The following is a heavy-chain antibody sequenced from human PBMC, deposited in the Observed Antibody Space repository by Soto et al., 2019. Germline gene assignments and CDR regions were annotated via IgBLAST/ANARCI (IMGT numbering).Heavy chain of an antibody. CDR2: IVVGSGNT. Sequence: SVKVSCKASGFTFTSSAVQWVRQARGQRLEWIGWIVVGSGNTNYAQKFQERVTITRDMSTSTAYMELSSLRSEDMAVYYCAALLRDSSGYYYVGNAFDIWGQGTMVTVSS. CDR3: AALLRDSSGYYYVGNAFDI. CDR1: GFTFTSSA. J-gene: IGHJ3*02. V-gene: IGHV1-58*01. D-gene: IGHD3-22*01.